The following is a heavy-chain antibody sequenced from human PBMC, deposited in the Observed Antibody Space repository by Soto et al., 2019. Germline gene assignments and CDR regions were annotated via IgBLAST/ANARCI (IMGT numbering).Heavy chain of an antibody. CDR3: ARDAGDDYGDFEDY. Sequence: SETLSLTCSVSGGSIISYYWSWIRQPAGKGLEWIGRIYSTGSTQYNPSLKSRVTMSVDRSKNQFSLHLTSVTAADTATYFCARDAGDDYGDFEDYWGQGILVTVSS. D-gene: IGHD4-17*01. J-gene: IGHJ4*02. V-gene: IGHV4-4*07. CDR1: GGSIISYY. CDR2: IYSTGST.